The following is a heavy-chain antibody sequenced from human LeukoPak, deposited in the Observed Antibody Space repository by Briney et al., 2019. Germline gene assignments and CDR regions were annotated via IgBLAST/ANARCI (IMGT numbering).Heavy chain of an antibody. J-gene: IGHJ3*02. D-gene: IGHD1-26*01. CDR2: IKSKTDGGTT. V-gene: IGHV3-15*01. CDR3: AKDVLGGSYYRRGDAFDI. Sequence: GGSLRLSCAASGFTFSDYYMSWIRQAPGKGLEWVGRIKSKTDGGTTDYAAPVKGRFTISRDDSKNTLYLQMNSLKTEDTAVYYCAKDVLGGSYYRRGDAFDIWGQGTMVTVSS. CDR1: GFTFSDYY.